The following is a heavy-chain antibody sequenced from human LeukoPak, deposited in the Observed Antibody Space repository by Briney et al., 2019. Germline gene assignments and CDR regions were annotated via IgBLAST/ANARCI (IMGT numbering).Heavy chain of an antibody. CDR2: SNTDGSWT. CDR1: GFTFSSYA. V-gene: IGHV3-74*01. D-gene: IGHD6-19*01. Sequence: PGGSLRLSCAASGFTFSSYAMHWAREAPGKGLVWVSRSNTDGSWTTYADFVKGRFTISRDNSKNTLYLQMNSLRAEDTAVYYCAKTREGYSSGWYGRDYYFDYWGQGTLVTVSS. CDR3: AKTREGYSSGWYGRDYYFDY. J-gene: IGHJ4*02.